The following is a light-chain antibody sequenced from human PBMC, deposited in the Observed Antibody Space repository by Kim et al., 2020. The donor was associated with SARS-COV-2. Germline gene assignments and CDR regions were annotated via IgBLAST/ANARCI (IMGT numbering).Light chain of an antibody. CDR1: QGISNY. CDR2: AAS. CDR3: QKYNSATHT. V-gene: IGKV1-27*01. Sequence: ASVGDRVTITCRASQGISNYLAWYQQKQGKVPKLLIYAASTLRSGVSSRFSGSGSGTDFTLTISSLQPEDVATYYCQKYNSATHTFGQGTKVDIK. J-gene: IGKJ1*01.